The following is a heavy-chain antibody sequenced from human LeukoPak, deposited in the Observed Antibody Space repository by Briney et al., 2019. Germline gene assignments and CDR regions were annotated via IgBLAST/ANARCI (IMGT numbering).Heavy chain of an antibody. CDR2: ISGSGHDI. V-gene: IGHV3-11*04. CDR1: GFTFSDSY. CDR3: TRDPRHLDS. D-gene: IGHD6-6*01. J-gene: IGHJ4*02. Sequence: GGSLRLSCAASGFTFSDSYMTWVRQAPGKGVEWVAYISGSGHDINYSESAKGRFTISRDNAKNSLYLQMSGLRVEDTAVYYCTRDPRHLDSWGQGTPVTVSS.